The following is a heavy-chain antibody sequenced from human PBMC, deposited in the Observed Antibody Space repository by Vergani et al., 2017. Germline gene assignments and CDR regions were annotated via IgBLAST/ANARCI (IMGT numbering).Heavy chain of an antibody. CDR3: ARAARLTFSAQLLKYNWFDP. CDR1: GFTFSSYD. V-gene: IGHV3-13*01. J-gene: IGHJ5*02. D-gene: IGHD2-2*01. CDR2: IGTAGDT. Sequence: EVQLVEAGGGLVQPGGSLRLSCAASGFTFSSYDMHWVRQATGKGREWVSAIGTAGDTYYPGSVKGGFTISRENAKNSLYLQMNSLRAGDTAVYYCARAARLTFSAQLLKYNWFDPWGQGTLVTVSS.